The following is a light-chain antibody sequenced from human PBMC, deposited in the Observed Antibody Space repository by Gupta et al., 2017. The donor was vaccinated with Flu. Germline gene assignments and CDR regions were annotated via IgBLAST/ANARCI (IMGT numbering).Light chain of an antibody. CDR3: QQYQGSWT. V-gene: IGKV1-5*03. CDR2: KAS. J-gene: IGKJ1*01. CDR1: ENIFTW. Sequence: QMRQPPSSLSASIGDRVTITCRASENIFTWLAWYQRKPGKVPKLLIDKASSLKSGVPSRCSGSGSETEFTLTISSLQPDDSATYYCQQYQGSWTSGQGTKVEIQ.